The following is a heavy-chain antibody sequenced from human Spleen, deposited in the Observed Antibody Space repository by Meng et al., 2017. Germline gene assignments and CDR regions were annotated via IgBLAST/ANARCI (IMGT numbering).Heavy chain of an antibody. CDR3: TTDLLPLVHRLPMMVEDDAFDI. V-gene: IGHV3-15*01. Sequence: GESLKISCAASGLTFSNAWMSWVRQAPGKGLEWVGRIKSRTDGGTTDYAAPVKGRFTISRDDSKNTLYLQMNSLKTEDTAVYYCTTDLLPLVHRLPMMVEDDAFDIWGQGTMVTVSS. CDR2: IKSRTDGGTT. CDR1: GLTFSNAW. J-gene: IGHJ3*02. D-gene: IGHD3-22*01.